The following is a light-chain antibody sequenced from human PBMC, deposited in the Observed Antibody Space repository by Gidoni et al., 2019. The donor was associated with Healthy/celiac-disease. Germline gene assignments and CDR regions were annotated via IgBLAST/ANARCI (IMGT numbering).Light chain of an antibody. J-gene: IGKJ4*01. Sequence: EIVLTQSPATLSLSPGERATLSCRASQSVSSSLAWYQQKPGQAPRLLIYDASNRATGIPARFSGSGSGTDFTLTISSLEPEDFAVYYCPQRSNWLTFGGGTKVEIK. CDR3: PQRSNWLT. CDR2: DAS. CDR1: QSVSSS. V-gene: IGKV3-11*01.